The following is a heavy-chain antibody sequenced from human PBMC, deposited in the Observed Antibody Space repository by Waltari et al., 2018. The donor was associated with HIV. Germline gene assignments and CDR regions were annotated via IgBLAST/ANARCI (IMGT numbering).Heavy chain of an antibody. Sequence: EVQLVESGGVLVQPGGSLRLSCAASGFTFRTYWMHWVRQGPGKGLVWVSGIHNDGGSTSYADSVKGRFTISRDNAKNTLFLQMNSLRVEDTAVYYCTRDGGGHPFVGYGMDVWGQGTTVTVSS. CDR3: TRDGGGHPFVGYGMDV. D-gene: IGHD3-16*01. V-gene: IGHV3-74*01. J-gene: IGHJ6*02. CDR2: IHNDGGST. CDR1: GFTFRTYW.